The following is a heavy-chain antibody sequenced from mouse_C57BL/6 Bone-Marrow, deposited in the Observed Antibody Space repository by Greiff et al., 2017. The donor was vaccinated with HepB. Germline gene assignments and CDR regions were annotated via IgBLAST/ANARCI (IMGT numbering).Heavy chain of an antibody. Sequence: EVKLMESGPVLVKPGASVKMSCKASGYTFTDYYMNWVKQSHGKSLEWIGVINPYNGGTSYNQKFKGKATLTVDKSSSTAYMELNSLTSEDSAVYYCASDDGNYWYFDVWGTGTTVTVSS. CDR3: ASDDGNYWYFDV. CDR2: INPYNGGT. CDR1: GYTFTDYY. V-gene: IGHV1-19*01. D-gene: IGHD2-3*01. J-gene: IGHJ1*03.